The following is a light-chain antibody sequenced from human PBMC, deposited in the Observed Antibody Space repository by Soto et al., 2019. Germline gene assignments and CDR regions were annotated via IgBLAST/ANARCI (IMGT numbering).Light chain of an antibody. V-gene: IGLV2-11*01. Sequence: QSALIQPPSVSGSPGQSVTISCTGTSSYVGSYDCVSWYQQHPGTVPKSMMYNVNTQPSGVPDRFSGSKYGNVASMTISGLSAAHVQAVPHVAFGGGTKPTVL. J-gene: IGLJ2*01. CDR3: VA. CDR2: NVN. CDR1: SSYVGSYDC.